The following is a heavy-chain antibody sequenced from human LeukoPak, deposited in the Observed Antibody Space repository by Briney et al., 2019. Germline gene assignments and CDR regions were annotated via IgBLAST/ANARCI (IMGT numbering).Heavy chain of an antibody. CDR3: ARTGSPFTNYYGSGRSGDAFDI. CDR2: ISSSSSYI. CDR1: GFTFSSYS. D-gene: IGHD3-10*01. J-gene: IGHJ3*02. Sequence: NTGGSLRLSCAASGFTFSSYSMNWVRQAPGKGLEWVSSISSSSSYIYYADSVKGRFTISRDNAKNSLYLQMNSLRAEDTAVYYCARTGSPFTNYYGSGRSGDAFDIWGQGTMVTVSS. V-gene: IGHV3-21*01.